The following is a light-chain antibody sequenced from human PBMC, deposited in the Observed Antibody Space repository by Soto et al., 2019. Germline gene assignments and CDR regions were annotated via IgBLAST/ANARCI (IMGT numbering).Light chain of an antibody. CDR3: SSYTTTYTWV. V-gene: IGLV2-14*01. CDR1: SSDVGGHNF. CDR2: GVS. Sequence: QSALTQPASVSGSPGQSITISCTGTSSDVGGHNFVSWHQQHPGKAPKFIIYGVSNRPSGVSDRGSGSKSGNTASLTISGLQAEDEAAYYCSSYTTTYTWVFGGGTKVTVL. J-gene: IGLJ3*02.